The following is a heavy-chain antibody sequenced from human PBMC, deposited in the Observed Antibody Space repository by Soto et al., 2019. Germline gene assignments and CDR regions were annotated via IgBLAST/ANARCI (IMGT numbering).Heavy chain of an antibody. V-gene: IGHV1-18*01. CDR1: GYTFTSYG. Sequence: QVQLVQSGAEVKKPGASVKVSCKASGYTFTSYGISWVRQAPGQGLEWMGWISAYNGNTNYAQKLQGRVTMNTETSTSTAYMELRSLRSDDTAVYYCARTLTIFGVVIISSTFDYWGQGTLVTVSS. CDR2: ISAYNGNT. J-gene: IGHJ4*02. CDR3: ARTLTIFGVVIISSTFDY. D-gene: IGHD3-3*01.